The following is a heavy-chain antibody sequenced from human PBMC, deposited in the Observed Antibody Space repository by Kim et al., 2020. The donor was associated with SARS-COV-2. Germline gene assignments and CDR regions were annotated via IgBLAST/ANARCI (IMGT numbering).Heavy chain of an antibody. J-gene: IGHJ4*02. CDR3: ARDSPPMDY. CDR1: GGSISSYY. Sequence: SETLSLTCTVSGGSISSYYWSWIRQPPGKGLEWIGYIYYSGSTNYNPSLKSRVTISVDTSKNQFSLKLSSVTAADTAVYYCARDSPPMDYWGQGTLVTVS. V-gene: IGHV4-59*01. CDR2: IYYSGST.